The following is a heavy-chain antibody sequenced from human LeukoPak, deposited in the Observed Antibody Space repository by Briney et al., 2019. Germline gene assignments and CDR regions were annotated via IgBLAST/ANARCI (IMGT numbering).Heavy chain of an antibody. CDR3: AVNYCSGGSCYSP. CDR1: GYTFTSYG. V-gene: IGHV1-18*01. D-gene: IGHD2-15*01. J-gene: IGHJ5*02. CDR2: ISAYNGNT. Sequence: ASVKVSCKASGYTFTSYGISWVRQAPGQGLEWMGWISAYNGNTNYAQKLQGRVTMTTDTSTSTAYMELRSLRSDDTAMYYCAVNYCSGGSCYSPWGQGTLVTVSS.